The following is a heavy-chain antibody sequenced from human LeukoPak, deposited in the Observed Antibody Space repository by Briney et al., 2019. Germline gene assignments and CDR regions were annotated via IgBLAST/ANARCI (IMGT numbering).Heavy chain of an antibody. CDR3: VTTRPGDY. J-gene: IGHJ4*02. V-gene: IGHV4-39*01. D-gene: IGHD6-6*01. CDR1: GGSISSSSYY. Sequence: PSETLSLTCTVSGGSISSSSYYWGWIRQPPGKGLEWIGSIYYSGSTYYNPSLKSRVTISVDTSKNQFSLKLSSVTAADTAVYYCVTTRPGDYWGQGTLVTVSS. CDR2: IYYSGST.